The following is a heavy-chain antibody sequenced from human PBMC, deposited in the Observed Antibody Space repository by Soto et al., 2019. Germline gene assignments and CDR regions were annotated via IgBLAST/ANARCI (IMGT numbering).Heavy chain of an antibody. CDR1: GFTFSNAW. Sequence: PGGSLRLSCAASGFTFSNAWMSWVRQAPGKGLEWVGRIKSKTDGGTTDYAAPVKGRFTISRDDSKNTLYLQMNSLKTEDTAVYYCTTKPLGASGYYYYGMDAWGQGTTVTVSS. CDR2: IKSKTDGGTT. V-gene: IGHV3-15*01. J-gene: IGHJ6*02. CDR3: TTKPLGASGYYYYGMDA. D-gene: IGHD3-10*01.